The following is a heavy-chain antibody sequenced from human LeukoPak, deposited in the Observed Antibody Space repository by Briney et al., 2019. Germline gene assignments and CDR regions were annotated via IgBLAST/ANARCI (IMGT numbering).Heavy chain of an antibody. CDR1: GFTLSDYY. Sequence: GGSLRLSCAASGFTLSDYYMSWIRQAPGKGLEWVSYSSSSGSTIYYSDSVKGRFAISRDNAKNSLYLQMNSLRAEDTAVYYCARRRDFIDYWGQGTLVTVSS. J-gene: IGHJ4*02. V-gene: IGHV3-11*01. CDR3: ARRRDFIDY. D-gene: IGHD3/OR15-3a*01. CDR2: SSSSGSTI.